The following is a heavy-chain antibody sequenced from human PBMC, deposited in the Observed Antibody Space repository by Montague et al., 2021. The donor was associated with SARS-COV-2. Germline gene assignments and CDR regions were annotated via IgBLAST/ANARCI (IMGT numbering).Heavy chain of an antibody. Sequence: SETLSLTCTVSGGSINSSSYYWGWIRQSPGKGLEWIGSIYYSGSTYHNPSLKSRVTMSVDTSKNQFSLKLSSVTAADTAVYYCARRDWWWLRGGYYDYWGQGTLVTVSS. D-gene: IGHD2-8*02. V-gene: IGHV4-39*01. J-gene: IGHJ4*02. CDR2: IYYSGST. CDR1: GGSINSSSYY. CDR3: ARRDWWWLRGGYYDY.